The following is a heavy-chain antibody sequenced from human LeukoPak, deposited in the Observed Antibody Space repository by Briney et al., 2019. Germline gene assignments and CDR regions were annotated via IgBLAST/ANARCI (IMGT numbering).Heavy chain of an antibody. J-gene: IGHJ4*02. D-gene: IGHD3-10*01. CDR1: GGSISSYY. V-gene: IGHV4-39*07. CDR2: IYYSGST. Sequence: PSETLSLTCTVSGGSISSYYWSWIRQPPGKGLEWIGSIYYSGSTYYNPSLKSRVTISVDTSKNQFSLKLSSVTAADTAVYYCARTNYGSGSYYLYFDYWGQGTLVTVSS. CDR3: ARTNYGSGSYYLYFDY.